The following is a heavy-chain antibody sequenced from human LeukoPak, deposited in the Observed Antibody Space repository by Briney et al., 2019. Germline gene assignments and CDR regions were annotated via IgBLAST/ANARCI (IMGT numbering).Heavy chain of an antibody. Sequence: GASVKVSCKASGYTFTSYGISWVRQAPGQGLEWMGWINPNSGGTNYAQKFQGRVTMTRDTSISTAYMELSRLRSDDTAVYYCARDAIGGVAARLTYYYYMDVWGKGTTVTVSS. CDR2: INPNSGGT. V-gene: IGHV1-2*02. CDR3: ARDAIGGVAARLTYYYYMDV. D-gene: IGHD6-6*01. CDR1: GYTFTSYG. J-gene: IGHJ6*03.